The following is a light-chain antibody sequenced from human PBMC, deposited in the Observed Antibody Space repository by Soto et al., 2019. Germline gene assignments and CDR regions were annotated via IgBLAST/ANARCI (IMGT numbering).Light chain of an antibody. V-gene: IGKV3-20*01. CDR1: QSVSHNY. Sequence: EIVLTQSPGTLSLSPGEIATLSCRASQSVSHNYLAWYQQKPGHAPRLLIYGVSSRSTGIPDRFSGSGSGTDFTLTISRLETEDLAVYYCQDYRYSRYLSFGPGTKVDI. CDR2: GVS. CDR3: QDYRYSRYLS. J-gene: IGKJ3*01.